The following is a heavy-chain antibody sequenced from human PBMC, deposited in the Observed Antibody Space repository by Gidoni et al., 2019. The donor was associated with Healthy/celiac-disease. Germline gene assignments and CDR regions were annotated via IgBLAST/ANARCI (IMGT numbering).Heavy chain of an antibody. Sequence: DVQLVESGGGLVKPGRSLRLSCTAPGFTFGDYAMSWYRQALGKGLEWVGFIRSKAYGGTTEYAASVKGRFTISRDDSKSIAYLQMNSLKTEDTAVYYCTRLRFLEWLTDLFDYWGQGTLVTVSS. D-gene: IGHD3-3*01. V-gene: IGHV3-49*05. CDR2: IRSKAYGGTT. J-gene: IGHJ4*02. CDR3: TRLRFLEWLTDLFDY. CDR1: GFTFGDYA.